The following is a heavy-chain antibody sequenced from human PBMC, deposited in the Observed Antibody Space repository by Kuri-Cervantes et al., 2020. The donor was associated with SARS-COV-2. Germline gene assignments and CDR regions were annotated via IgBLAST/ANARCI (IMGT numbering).Heavy chain of an antibody. V-gene: IGHV3-23*03. J-gene: IGHJ4*02. Sequence: GGSLRLSCAASGFTFSSYAMSWVRQAPGKGLEWVSVIYSGGSTYYADSVKGRFTISRDNSKNTLYLQMNSPRAEDTAVYYCAKGPLVVYVRENYFDYWGQGTLVTVSS. CDR3: AKGPLVVYVRENYFDY. CDR2: IYSGGST. D-gene: IGHD2-8*02. CDR1: GFTFSSYA.